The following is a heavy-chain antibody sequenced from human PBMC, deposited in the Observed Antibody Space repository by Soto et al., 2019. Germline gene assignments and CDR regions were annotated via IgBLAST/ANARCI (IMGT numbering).Heavy chain of an antibody. CDR3: VVAAQPYYFDY. CDR1: GFTFTSSA. J-gene: IGHJ4*02. V-gene: IGHV1-58*02. CDR2: IVVGSGNT. Sequence: VKVSCKASGFTFTSSAMQWVRQARGQRLEWIGWIVVGSGNTNYAQKLQGRVTMTTDTSTSTAYMELRSLRSDDTAVYYCVVAAQPYYFDYWGQGTLVTVSS.